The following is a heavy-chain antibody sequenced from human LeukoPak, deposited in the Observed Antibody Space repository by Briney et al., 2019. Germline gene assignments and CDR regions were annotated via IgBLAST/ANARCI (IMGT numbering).Heavy chain of an antibody. CDR3: AKDASKCSGGSCSTGDY. CDR2: ISSSGSHI. Sequence: PGGSLRPSCAASGFTFSDYYMSWIRQAPGKGLEWVSYISSSGSHIHYADSVKGRFTIPRDNAENSLYLQMNSLRAEDTAVYYCAKDASKCSGGSCSTGDYWGQGTLVTVSS. D-gene: IGHD2-15*01. CDR1: GFTFSDYY. V-gene: IGHV3-11*01. J-gene: IGHJ4*02.